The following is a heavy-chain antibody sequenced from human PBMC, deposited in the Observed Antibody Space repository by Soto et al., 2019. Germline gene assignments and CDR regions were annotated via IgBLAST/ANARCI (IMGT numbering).Heavy chain of an antibody. CDR3: ARGDRGGSGSPASYYYSGLDV. V-gene: IGHV3-23*01. CDR1: GFTFSSYA. J-gene: IGHJ6*02. D-gene: IGHD3-10*01. Sequence: DVQLLESGGHLVQPGGSLRLSCAASGFTFSSYAMSWVRQAPGKELEWVSSVSAGGDMTYYSDSVKGRFTISRDNSNNALFLQMNSLRIEDTALYYCARGDRGGSGSPASYYYSGLDVWGQWATVTVS. CDR2: VSAGGDMT.